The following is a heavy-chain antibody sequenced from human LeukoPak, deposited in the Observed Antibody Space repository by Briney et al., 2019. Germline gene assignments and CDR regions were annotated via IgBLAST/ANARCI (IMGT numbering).Heavy chain of an antibody. Sequence: APVKVSCKASGYTFTGYYMHWVRQAPGQGLEWRGRINPNSGGTNYAQKFQGRVTMTRDTSISTAYMELSRLRSDDTAVYYCARLSSPGPSSGPDYWGQGTLVTVPS. CDR2: INPNSGGT. CDR3: ARLSSPGPSSGPDY. V-gene: IGHV1-2*06. CDR1: GYTFTGYY. J-gene: IGHJ4*02. D-gene: IGHD3-22*01.